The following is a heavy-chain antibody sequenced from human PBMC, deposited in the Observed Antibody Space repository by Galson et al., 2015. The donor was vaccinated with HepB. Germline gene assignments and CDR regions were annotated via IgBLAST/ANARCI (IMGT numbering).Heavy chain of an antibody. CDR2: TYYRSRWYN. CDR3: AYGVDV. Sequence: CAISGDSVSSTSAVWNWIRQSPSRGLEWLGRTYYRSRWYNGYAVSVKSRISINADTSKNQVSLQLNSVTPDDTAVYYCAYGVDVWGQGTRVTVS. CDR1: GDSVSSTSAV. J-gene: IGHJ6*02. V-gene: IGHV6-1*01.